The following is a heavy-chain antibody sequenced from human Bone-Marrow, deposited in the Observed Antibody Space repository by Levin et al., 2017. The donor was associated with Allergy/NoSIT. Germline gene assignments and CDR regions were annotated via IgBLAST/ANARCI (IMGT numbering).Heavy chain of an antibody. D-gene: IGHD2-21*02. V-gene: IGHV1-69*06. Sequence: GASVKVSCKASGVNFNNNGLNWLRQAPGQGPEWMGAFMPLFGTADYGQNFRGRVTITADKSTTTSYMELNSLTTDDTAVYYCARRANCGGDCFAFDIWGQGTLVTVSS. CDR1: GVNFNNNG. CDR3: ARRANCGGDCFAFDI. CDR2: FMPLFGTA. J-gene: IGHJ3*02.